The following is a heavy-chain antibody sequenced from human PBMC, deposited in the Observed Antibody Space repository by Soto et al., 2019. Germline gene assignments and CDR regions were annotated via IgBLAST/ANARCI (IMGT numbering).Heavy chain of an antibody. CDR2: IFYTGST. CDR3: ASVGRSGWSHDY. V-gene: IGHV4-59*11. Sequence: SETLSLTCTVSGGSISGRYWIWIRQSPGKGLEWIGYIFYTGSTNYNPSLKSRGTLSVDTSKNQFSLRLSSVTAADTAVYYWASVGRSGWSHDYWGHGTLVTVSS. D-gene: IGHD6-19*01. CDR1: GGSISGRY. J-gene: IGHJ4*01.